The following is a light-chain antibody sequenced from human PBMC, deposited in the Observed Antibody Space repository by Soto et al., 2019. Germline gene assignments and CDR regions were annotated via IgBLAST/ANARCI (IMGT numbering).Light chain of an antibody. CDR2: DAS. CDR1: QSISNH. CDR3: QQCNDWPWT. J-gene: IGKJ1*01. Sequence: MTQSPSSLSASVEDRVIITCRASQSISNHLNWYQQKPGQGPSLLIYDASTRATGIPARFSGSGSGTEFTLTISSLQSEDFAVYYCQQCNDWPWTFGQGTKVE. V-gene: IGKV3-15*01.